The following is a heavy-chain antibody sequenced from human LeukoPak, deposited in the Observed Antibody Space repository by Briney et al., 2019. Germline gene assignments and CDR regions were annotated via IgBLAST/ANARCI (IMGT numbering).Heavy chain of an antibody. CDR1: GFTFNTYA. CDR2: ISSSGGGT. D-gene: IGHD3-10*01. V-gene: IGHV3-23*01. Sequence: GGSLRLSCVASGFTFNTYAMSWVRQAPGKGLEWVSSISSSGGGTYYADSVQGRFIISRDNSNNTMYLHMDSLRAEDTAVYYCVLLSLTPGWGQGTLVTVSS. J-gene: IGHJ4*02. CDR3: VLLSLTPG.